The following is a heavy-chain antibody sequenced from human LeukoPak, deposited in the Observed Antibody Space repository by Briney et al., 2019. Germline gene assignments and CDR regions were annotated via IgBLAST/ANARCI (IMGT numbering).Heavy chain of an antibody. Sequence: GGSLRLSCAASGFTFDDYAMHWVRQAPGKGLEGVSGISWNRGSIGYADSVKGRFTISRDKAKNSLYLQMNSLRAEDTALYYCAKDMDPGVYYDSGVYFQHWGQGTLVTVSS. V-gene: IGHV3-9*01. CDR3: AKDMDPGVYYDSGVYFQH. CDR2: ISWNRGSI. J-gene: IGHJ1*01. D-gene: IGHD3-22*01. CDR1: GFTFDDYA.